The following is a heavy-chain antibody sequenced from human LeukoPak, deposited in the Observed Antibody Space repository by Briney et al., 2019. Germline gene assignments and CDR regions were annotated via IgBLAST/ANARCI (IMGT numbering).Heavy chain of an antibody. V-gene: IGHV4-59*08. Sequence: SETLSLTCTVSGGSISSYYWSWIRQPPGKGLEWIGYIYYSGSTNYNPSLKSRVTISVGTSKNQFSLKLSSVTAADTAVYYCARHPHYYDSSGYYQGDAFDIWGQGTMVTVSS. J-gene: IGHJ3*02. CDR3: ARHPHYYDSSGYYQGDAFDI. CDR1: GGSISSYY. CDR2: IYYSGST. D-gene: IGHD3-22*01.